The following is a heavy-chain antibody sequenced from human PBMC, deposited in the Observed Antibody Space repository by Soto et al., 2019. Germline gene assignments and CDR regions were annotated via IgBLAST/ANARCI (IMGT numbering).Heavy chain of an antibody. CDR1: GFTFSSHS. D-gene: IGHD3-10*01. J-gene: IGHJ4*02. CDR3: AKVISTSGSSL. CDR2: ISSISSTI. V-gene: IGHV3-48*01. Sequence: GGSLRLSCAASGFTFSSHSMNWVRQAPGKGLEWVSYISSISSTIYYADSVRGRFTISRDNAKNSLYLQMNSLRAEDTAVYYCAKVISTSGSSLWGRGTLVTVS.